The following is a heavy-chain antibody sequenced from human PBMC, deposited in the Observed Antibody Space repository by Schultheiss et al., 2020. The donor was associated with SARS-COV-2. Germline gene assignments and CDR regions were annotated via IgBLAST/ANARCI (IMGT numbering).Heavy chain of an antibody. CDR3: AREAHRSGYHDY. J-gene: IGHJ4*02. D-gene: IGHD3-22*01. CDR2: ISGYNGNT. Sequence: ASVKVSCKASGYTFTNNGINWVRQAPGQGLEWMGWISGYNGNTNYAQKLQGRVTMTTDTSTSTAYMELSSLRSEDTAVYYCAREAHRSGYHDYWGQGTLVTVSS. CDR1: GYTFTNNG. V-gene: IGHV1-18*01.